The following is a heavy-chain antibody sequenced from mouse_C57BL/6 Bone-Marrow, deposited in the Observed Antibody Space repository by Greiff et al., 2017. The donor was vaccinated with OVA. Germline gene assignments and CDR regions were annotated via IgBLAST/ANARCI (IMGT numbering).Heavy chain of an antibody. J-gene: IGHJ3*01. CDR2: IYPRSGNT. CDR1: GYTFTSYG. CDR3: ARSRPWAPGTY. V-gene: IGHV1-81*01. Sequence: VQLVESGAELARPGASVKLSCKASGYTFTSYGISWVKQRTGQGLEWIGEIYPRSGNTYYNEKFKGKATLTADKSSSTAYMELRSLTSEDSAVYFCARSRPWAPGTYWGQGTLVTVSA. D-gene: IGHD4-1*01.